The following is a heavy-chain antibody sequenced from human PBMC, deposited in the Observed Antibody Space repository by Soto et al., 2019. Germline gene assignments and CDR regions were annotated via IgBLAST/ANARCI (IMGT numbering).Heavy chain of an antibody. D-gene: IGHD2-8*01. J-gene: IGHJ4*02. Sequence: QVQLVQSGAEVKKPGASVKVSCKASGYTFTSYAMHWVRQAPGQRLEWMGWINAGNGNTKYSQKFQGRVTITRDKSASTAYMELSSLRSEDTAVYYCARRCTNGVCYKSLDYWGQGTLVTVSS. CDR1: GYTFTSYA. CDR3: ARRCTNGVCYKSLDY. V-gene: IGHV1-3*01. CDR2: INAGNGNT.